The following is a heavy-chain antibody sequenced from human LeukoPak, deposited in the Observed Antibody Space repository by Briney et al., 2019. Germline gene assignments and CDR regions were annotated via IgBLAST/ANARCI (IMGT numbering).Heavy chain of an antibody. CDR3: ARDNGVECGVNSCYSVRYFDY. Sequence: ASVKVSCKASGYTFTSYGISWVRQAPGQGLEWMGWMNPNSGNTGYAQKFQGRVVMTRNTSISTAYMELYSLRSEDTAVYYCARDNGVECGVNSCYSVRYFDYWGQGSLITVSS. J-gene: IGHJ4*02. V-gene: IGHV1-8*02. D-gene: IGHD2-15*01. CDR2: MNPNSGNT. CDR1: GYTFTSYG.